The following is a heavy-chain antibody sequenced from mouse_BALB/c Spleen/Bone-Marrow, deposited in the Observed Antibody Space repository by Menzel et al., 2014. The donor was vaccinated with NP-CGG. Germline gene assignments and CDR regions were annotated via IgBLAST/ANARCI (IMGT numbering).Heavy chain of an antibody. CDR3: ARWLLPYYAMDY. CDR1: GYTFTNYY. CDR2: IYPVNVHA. V-gene: IGHV1S56*01. J-gene: IGHJ4*01. Sequence: VQLQQSGPELVKPRASVRISCKASGYTFTNYYIHWVKQRPGQGLEWIGWIYPVNVHANFNEKFRGKATLTADKSSSTAYMQLSSLTSEDSAVYFCARWLLPYYAMDYWGQGTSVSVAS. D-gene: IGHD2-3*01.